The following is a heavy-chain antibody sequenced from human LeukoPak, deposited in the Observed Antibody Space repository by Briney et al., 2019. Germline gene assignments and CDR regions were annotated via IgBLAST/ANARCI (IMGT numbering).Heavy chain of an antibody. D-gene: IGHD2-2*01. J-gene: IGHJ6*03. CDR1: GYTLTELS. CDR2: FDPEDGET. Sequence: ASVKVSCKVSGYTLTELSMHWVRQAPGKGLEWMGGFDPEDGETIYAQKFQGRVTMTEDTSTDTAYMELSSLRSEDTAVYYCARDMAARYCSSTSCPGKYYMDVWGKGTTVTVSS. CDR3: ARDMAARYCSSTSCPGKYYMDV. V-gene: IGHV1-24*01.